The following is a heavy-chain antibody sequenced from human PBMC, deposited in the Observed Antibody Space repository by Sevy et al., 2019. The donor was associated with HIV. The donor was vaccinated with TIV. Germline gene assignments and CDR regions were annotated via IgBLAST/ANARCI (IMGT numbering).Heavy chain of an antibody. CDR3: AREGTFYYDRTQSGFQY. V-gene: IGHV3-30*04. Sequence: GGSLRLSCAASGFTFSTYAMHWVRQAPGKGLEWVAVISYDGSNKYYADSVKGRFTISRDNSKNTSYLQMNSLRAEDTAVYYCAREGTFYYDRTQSGFQYWGQGTLVTVSS. J-gene: IGHJ1*01. D-gene: IGHD3-22*01. CDR2: ISYDGSNK. CDR1: GFTFSTYA.